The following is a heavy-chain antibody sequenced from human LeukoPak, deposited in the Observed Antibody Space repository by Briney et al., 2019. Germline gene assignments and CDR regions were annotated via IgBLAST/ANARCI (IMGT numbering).Heavy chain of an antibody. D-gene: IGHD3-22*01. CDR3: TRRDYYDDKYYFAY. CDR1: RGSMSTSLYY. J-gene: IGHJ4*02. V-gene: IGHV4-39*01. CDR2: IYYSGTT. Sequence: PSETLSLTCTVSRGSMSTSLYYWGWIRQPPGKGMEWIGSIYYSGTTYYNPSLRSRVTISIDTSKNQFCLKLRSVTAVDTAVYYCTRRDYYDDKYYFAYWGQGTLVTVSS.